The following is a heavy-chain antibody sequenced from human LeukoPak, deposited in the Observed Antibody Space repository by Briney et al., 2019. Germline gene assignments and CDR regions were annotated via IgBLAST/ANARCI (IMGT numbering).Heavy chain of an antibody. V-gene: IGHV4-4*07. CDR3: ARRSGNYYIAFDI. CDR2: IYTSGST. D-gene: IGHD1-26*01. J-gene: IGHJ3*02. CDR1: GGSISSYY. Sequence: PSETLSLTCTVFGGSISSYYWRWLRQPAGKGLEWIGRIYTSGSTNYNPSLKSRITMSVDTSNNQFSLKLSSVTAADTAVYYFARRSGNYYIAFDIWGQGTMVTVSS.